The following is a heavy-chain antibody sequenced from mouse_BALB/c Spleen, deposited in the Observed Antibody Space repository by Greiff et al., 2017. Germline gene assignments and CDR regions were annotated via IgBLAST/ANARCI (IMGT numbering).Heavy chain of an antibody. V-gene: IGHV5-9-4*01. CDR1: GFTFSSYA. Sequence: EVQGVESGGGLVKPGGSLKLSCAASGFTFSSYAMSWVRQSPEKRLEWVAEISSGGSYTYYPDTVTGRFTISRDNAKNTLYLEMSSLRSEDTAMYYCARDDYYGSSLYFDVWGAGTTVTVSS. CDR3: ARDDYYGSSLYFDV. D-gene: IGHD1-1*01. J-gene: IGHJ1*01. CDR2: ISSGGSYT.